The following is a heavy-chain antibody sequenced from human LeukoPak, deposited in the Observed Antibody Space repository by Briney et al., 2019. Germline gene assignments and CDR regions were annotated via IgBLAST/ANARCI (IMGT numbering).Heavy chain of an antibody. Sequence: GGSLRLSCAASGFTFSSYAMHWVRQAPGKGLEWVAVISYDGSNKYYADSVKGRFTISRDNSKNTLYLQMNSLRAEDTAVYYCAKGRRYIAAAGTVVDYWGQGTLVTVSS. CDR2: ISYDGSNK. CDR3: AKGRRYIAAAGTVVDY. CDR1: GFTFSSYA. D-gene: IGHD6-13*01. V-gene: IGHV3-30-3*01. J-gene: IGHJ4*02.